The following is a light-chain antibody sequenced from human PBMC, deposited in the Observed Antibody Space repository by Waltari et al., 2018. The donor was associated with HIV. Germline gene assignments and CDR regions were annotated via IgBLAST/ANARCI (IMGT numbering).Light chain of an antibody. V-gene: IGLV2-14*01. CDR3: SSYTRSSTYV. Sequence: QSTLTQPVSVSGSPGQSITISCTGTSSDVFTSNYVSWYQQHPDRAPKLMIYEVSNRPSGVSNRFSGSKSGNTASLTISGLQAEDEADYYCSSYTRSSTYVFGTGTKVTVL. CDR1: SSDVFTSNY. CDR2: EVS. J-gene: IGLJ1*01.